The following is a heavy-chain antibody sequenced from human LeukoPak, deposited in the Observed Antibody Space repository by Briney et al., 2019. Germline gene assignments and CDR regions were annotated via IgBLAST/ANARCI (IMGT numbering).Heavy chain of an antibody. CDR1: GGSISSGDYY. CDR3: ARGGELYPIGW. Sequence: SQTLSLTCTVSGGSISSGDYYWSWIRQPPGKGLEWIGYIYYSGSTYYNPSLKSRVTISVDTSKNQFSLKLSSVTAADTVVYYCARGGELYPIGWWGQGTLVTVSS. V-gene: IGHV4-30-4*01. D-gene: IGHD3-10*01. J-gene: IGHJ4*02. CDR2: IYYSGST.